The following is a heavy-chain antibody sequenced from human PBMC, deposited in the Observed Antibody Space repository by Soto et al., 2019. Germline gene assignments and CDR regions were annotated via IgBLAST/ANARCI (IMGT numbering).Heavy chain of an antibody. CDR3: ARDPSHDSSGYYYHV. V-gene: IGHV4-59*01. CDR2: IHFSGIT. Sequence: SETLSLTCSVSGDSISSYYWTWIRQPPGKGLEWIGYIHFSGITNYNPSLKGRVTISVATSKKHFSLNLSSVTAADTAVYYCARDPSHDSSGYYYHVWGQGTLVTVSS. D-gene: IGHD3-22*01. CDR1: GDSISSYY. J-gene: IGHJ4*02.